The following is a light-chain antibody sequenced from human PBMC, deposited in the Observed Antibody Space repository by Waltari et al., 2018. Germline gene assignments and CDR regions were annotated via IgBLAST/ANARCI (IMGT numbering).Light chain of an antibody. J-gene: IGKJ2*01. CDR1: QGISSY. V-gene: IGKV1-9*01. Sequence: IQLTQSPSSLSASVGDRVTITCRASQGISSYLAWYQQQPGKAPKLLIYAASTLQSGVPSRFSGSGSGTDFTLTISSLQPEDFATYYCQQLNSYPYTFGQGTKLEIK. CDR3: QQLNSYPYT. CDR2: AAS.